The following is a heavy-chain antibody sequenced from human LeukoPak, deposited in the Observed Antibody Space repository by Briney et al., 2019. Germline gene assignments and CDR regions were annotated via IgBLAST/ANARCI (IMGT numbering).Heavy chain of an antibody. D-gene: IGHD2-15*01. V-gene: IGHV3-21*01. CDR2: ISSSSTYI. J-gene: IGHJ4*02. CDR3: ARERSPKCSGGSCYLDC. CDR1: GFTISTYT. Sequence: PGGSLRLSCAASGFTISTYTLSWVRQAPGKGLEWVSSISSSSTYIYYADSVKGRFTISRDYAKSSLYLQMNSLRAEDTAVYYCARERSPKCSGGSCYLDCWGQGTLVTVSS.